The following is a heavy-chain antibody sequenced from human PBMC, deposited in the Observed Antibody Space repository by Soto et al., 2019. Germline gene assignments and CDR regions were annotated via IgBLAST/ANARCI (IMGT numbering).Heavy chain of an antibody. V-gene: IGHV1-3*01. CDR1: GYTFTSYA. CDR2: INAGNGNT. J-gene: IGHJ6*03. Sequence: ASVKVSCKAFGYTFTSYAMHWVRQAPGQRLEWMGWINAGNGNTKYSQKFQGRVTITRDTSASTAYMELSSLRSEDTAVYYCARDPGPNRPAAIGLYYYYYMDVWGKGTTVTGSS. CDR3: ARDPGPNRPAAIGLYYYYYMDV. D-gene: IGHD2-2*01.